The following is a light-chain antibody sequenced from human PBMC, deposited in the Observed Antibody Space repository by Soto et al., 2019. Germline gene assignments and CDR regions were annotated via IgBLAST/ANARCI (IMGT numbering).Light chain of an antibody. CDR3: QKYNGAPLI. V-gene: IGKV1-27*01. J-gene: IGKJ4*01. Sequence: DIQMTQSPSSLCASVGDRVTITCRASHGISNYLAWYQQKPGKVPRLLIYAASTLQSGVPSRFSGSGSGTDFTLTISSLQPEDVATYYCQKYNGAPLIFGGGTKVEIK. CDR2: AAS. CDR1: HGISNY.